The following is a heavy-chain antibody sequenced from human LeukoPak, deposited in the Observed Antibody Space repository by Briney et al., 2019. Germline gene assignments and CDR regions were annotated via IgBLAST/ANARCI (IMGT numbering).Heavy chain of an antibody. D-gene: IGHD3-10*01. CDR1: GFTFGAYC. V-gene: IGHV3-9*01. J-gene: IGHJ6*02. CDR2: INWNSDTI. CDR3: TKNISSGRPAPYGMDV. Sequence: GRSLRLSCAASGFTFGAYCMHWVRQPPGKGLEWVSAINWNSDTIHYADSVRGRFTISRDNAKNTLYLQMNSLKVEDTAFYFCTKNISSGRPAPYGMDVWGHGTTVTVSS.